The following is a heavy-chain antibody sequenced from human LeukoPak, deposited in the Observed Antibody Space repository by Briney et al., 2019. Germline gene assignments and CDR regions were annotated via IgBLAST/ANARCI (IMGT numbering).Heavy chain of an antibody. CDR2: IYYSGST. Sequence: SETLSLTCTVSGGSISSYYWSWIRQPPGKGLEWIGYIYYSGSTNYNPSLKSRVTISVDTSKNQFSLKLSSVTAADTAVYYCARESRGEYSYGLYDYWGQGTLVTVSS. J-gene: IGHJ4*02. CDR1: GGSISSYY. D-gene: IGHD5-18*01. V-gene: IGHV4-59*01. CDR3: ARESRGEYSYGLYDY.